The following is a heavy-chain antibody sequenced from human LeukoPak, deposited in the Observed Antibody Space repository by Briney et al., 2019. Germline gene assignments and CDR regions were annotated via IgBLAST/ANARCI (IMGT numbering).Heavy chain of an antibody. CDR1: GGSFSGYY. Sequence: SETLSLTCAVYGGSFSGYYWSWIRQPPGKGLEWIGEINHSGSTNYNPSLKSRVTISVDTSKNQFSLKLSSVTAADTAVYYCARDLRRYSSSWAFDPWGQGTLVTVSS. V-gene: IGHV4-34*01. J-gene: IGHJ5*02. CDR2: INHSGST. D-gene: IGHD6-13*01. CDR3: ARDLRRYSSSWAFDP.